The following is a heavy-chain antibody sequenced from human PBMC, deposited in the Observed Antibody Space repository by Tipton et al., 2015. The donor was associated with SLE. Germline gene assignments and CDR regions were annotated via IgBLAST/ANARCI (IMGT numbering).Heavy chain of an antibody. D-gene: IGHD3-3*01. CDR3: VRDHDPDFRSAYPDSYGMDL. V-gene: IGHV4-59*01. J-gene: IGHJ6*02. CDR1: GGSISSYY. CDR2: VSDSGST. Sequence: TLPLTCTVFGGSISSYYWSWIRQPPGKGLEWIGYVSDSGSTSYNPSLKSRVSISLDTSNNQFSLKLSSVTAADTAVYYCVRDHDPDFRSAYPDSYGMDLWGQGSTVTVS.